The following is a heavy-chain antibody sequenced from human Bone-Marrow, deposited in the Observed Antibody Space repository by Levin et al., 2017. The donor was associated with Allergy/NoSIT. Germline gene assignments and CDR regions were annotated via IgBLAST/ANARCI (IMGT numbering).Heavy chain of an antibody. CDR3: ARVKITTLGVVIPYDF. Sequence: SQTLSLTCAVYGESFSGFFWTWIRQPPGKGLEWIGEINHSGRTNYNPSLTSRVALSVDTSKNQFSLRLNSVTAADTAIYYCARVKITTLGVVIPYDFWGQGTLVTVSS. CDR2: INHSGRT. J-gene: IGHJ4*02. D-gene: IGHD3-3*01. CDR1: GESFSGFF. V-gene: IGHV4-34*01.